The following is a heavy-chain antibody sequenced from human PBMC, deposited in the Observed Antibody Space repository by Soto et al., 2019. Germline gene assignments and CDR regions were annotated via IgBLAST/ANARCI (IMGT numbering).Heavy chain of an antibody. V-gene: IGHV4-59*01. CDR2: IYYSGST. J-gene: IGHJ3*02. CDR3: ARGVTPKYYHDSTSAFLI. Sequence: LSLTWTGSGGSISSYYWSWIRQPPGKGLEWIGYIYYSGSTNYNPSLKSRVTISVDTSKNQFSLKLSSVTAADTAVYYCARGVTPKYYHDSTSAFLISGPATIVT. D-gene: IGHD3-22*01. CDR1: GGSISSYY.